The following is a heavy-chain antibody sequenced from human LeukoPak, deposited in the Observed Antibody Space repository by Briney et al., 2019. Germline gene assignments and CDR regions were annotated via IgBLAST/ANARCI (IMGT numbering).Heavy chain of an antibody. D-gene: IGHD4-23*01. J-gene: IGHJ4*02. CDR3: ARRDYGGFSHYFDY. V-gene: IGHV5-51*01. CDR2: TYPGDSDT. Sequence: GESLKISCKGSGYTFTNYWIAWVRQMPGKGLEWMGITYPGDSDTRYSPSFQGQVTISADKSISIAYLQWSSLRASDTAMYYCARRDYGGFSHYFDYWGQGTPVTVSS. CDR1: GYTFTNYW.